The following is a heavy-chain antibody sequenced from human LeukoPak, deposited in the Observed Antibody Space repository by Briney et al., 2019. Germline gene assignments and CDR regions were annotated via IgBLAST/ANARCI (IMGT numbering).Heavy chain of an antibody. CDR1: GGSISSSSYY. V-gene: IGHV4-61*02. Sequence: SETLSLTCTVSGGSISSSSYYWSWIRQPAGKGLEWIGRISTSGRTNYNPSLKSRVTMSVDTSKNQFSLNLSSVTAADTAVYYCARSMVRGRLGVNDVWGQGTMVTVSS. J-gene: IGHJ3*01. CDR3: ARSMVRGRLGVNDV. D-gene: IGHD3-10*01. CDR2: ISTSGRT.